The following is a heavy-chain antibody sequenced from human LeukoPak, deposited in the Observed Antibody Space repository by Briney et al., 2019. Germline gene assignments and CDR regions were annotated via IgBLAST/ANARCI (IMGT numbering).Heavy chain of an antibody. D-gene: IGHD3-22*01. V-gene: IGHV4-34*01. Sequence: MASETLSLTCAVYGGSFSGYYWSWIRQPPGKGLEWIGEINHSGSTNYNPSLKSRVTISVDTSKNQFSLKLSFGPAADTAVYYCARTRARITMIVVAPPHAFDIWGQGTMVTVSS. CDR3: ARTRARITMIVVAPPHAFDI. J-gene: IGHJ3*02. CDR2: INHSGST. CDR1: GGSFSGYY.